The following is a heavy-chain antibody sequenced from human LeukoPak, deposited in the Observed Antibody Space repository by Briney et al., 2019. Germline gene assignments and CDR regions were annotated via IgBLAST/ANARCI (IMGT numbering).Heavy chain of an antibody. V-gene: IGHV3-64*04. CDR3: AKAKGPQYGSYYFDY. CDR2: ISGSGNGVSI. Sequence: PGGSLRLSCSASGFVFSIYTMYWVRQAPGKGPEYVSTISGSGNGVSIYYADSVKGRFTISRDNSKNTLYLQMNSLRAEDTAVYYCAKAKGPQYGSYYFDYWGQGTLVTVSS. CDR1: GFVFSIYT. J-gene: IGHJ4*02. D-gene: IGHD3-10*01.